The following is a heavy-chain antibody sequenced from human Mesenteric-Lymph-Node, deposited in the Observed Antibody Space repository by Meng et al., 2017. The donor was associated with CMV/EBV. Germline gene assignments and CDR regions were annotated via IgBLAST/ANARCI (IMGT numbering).Heavy chain of an antibody. CDR2: IFYRGGT. Sequence: SETLSLTCTVSGCSISSTDYFWGWIRQPPGEGLEWIGSIFYRGGTYYNPSLKSRVTMSIDTSKNQFSLKLSSVTAADTAVYYCARDQQTMISHAGLGYIHLDPWGQGALVTVSS. D-gene: IGHD6-13*01. CDR1: GCSISSTDYF. V-gene: IGHV4-39*07. J-gene: IGHJ5*02. CDR3: ARDQQTMISHAGLGYIHLDP.